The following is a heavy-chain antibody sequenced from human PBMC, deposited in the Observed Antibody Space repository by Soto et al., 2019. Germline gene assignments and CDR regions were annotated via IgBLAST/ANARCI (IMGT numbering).Heavy chain of an antibody. CDR2: IRSKAYGGTT. D-gene: IGHD6-6*01. CDR3: TRDGVPARPRFYFDY. CDR1: GFTFGDYA. V-gene: IGHV3-49*03. Sequence: PGGSLRLSCTASGFTFGDYAMSWFRQAPGKGLEWVGFIRSKAYGGTTEYAASVKGRFTISRDDSKSIAYLQMNSLKTEDTAVYYCTRDGVPARPRFYFDYWGQGTLVTVSS. J-gene: IGHJ4*02.